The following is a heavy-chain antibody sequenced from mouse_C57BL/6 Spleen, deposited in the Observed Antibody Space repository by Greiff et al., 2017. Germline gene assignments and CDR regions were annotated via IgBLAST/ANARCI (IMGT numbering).Heavy chain of an antibody. CDR1: GYSFTGYY. CDR2: INPSTGGT. Sequence: VQLQQSGPELVKPGASVKISCKASGYSFTGYYMNWVKQSPEKSLEWIGEINPSTGGTTYNQKFKGKATLTVDKSSSTAYMQLKSLTSEDSAVYYCARPSSPYYGSSYVTWYFDVWGTGTTVTVSS. V-gene: IGHV1-42*01. CDR3: ARPSSPYYGSSYVTWYFDV. D-gene: IGHD1-1*01. J-gene: IGHJ1*03.